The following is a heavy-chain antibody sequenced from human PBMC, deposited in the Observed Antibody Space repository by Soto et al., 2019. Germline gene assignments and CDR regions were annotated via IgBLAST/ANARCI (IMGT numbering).Heavy chain of an antibody. CDR2: IYYSGST. CDR3: TRVLGNGVSDK. D-gene: IGHD2-8*01. J-gene: IGHJ4*02. CDR1: DGSIDQFD. V-gene: IGHV4-59*01. Sequence: SGTPSLTCTVSDGSIDQFDWSWIRQPPGKGLEWVGYIYYSGSTKYNPSLTSRLTISVDTSKNQFSLRLTSVTAADTAVYYCTRVLGNGVSDKWGPGTLVTVSS.